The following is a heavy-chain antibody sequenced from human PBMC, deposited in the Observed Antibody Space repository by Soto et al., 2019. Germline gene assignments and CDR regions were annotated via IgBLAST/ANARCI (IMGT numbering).Heavy chain of an antibody. CDR3: ARGRYGDY. J-gene: IGHJ4*02. D-gene: IGHD1-1*01. CDR1: GYAFTTYG. V-gene: IGHV1-18*01. Sequence: QVHLVQSGAEVKKPGASVKVSCKGSGYAFTTYGITWVRQAPGQGLEWMGWISAPNGNTNYAQKLQGRVTVTRDTSTSTAYMALRSLRSDDTAVYYCARGRYGDYWGQGALVTVSS. CDR2: ISAPNGNT.